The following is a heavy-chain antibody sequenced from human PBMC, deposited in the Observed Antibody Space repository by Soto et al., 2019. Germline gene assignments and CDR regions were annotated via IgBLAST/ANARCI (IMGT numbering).Heavy chain of an antibody. V-gene: IGHV3-49*03. J-gene: IGHJ4*02. Sequence: PGGSLRLSCTASGFTFGDYAMSWFRQAPGKGLEWVGFIRSNTFGGASIYAASVKGRFSISRDDSKSIAYLQMNSLKIEDTAVYYCTRADIAVAGTDPYDYWGQGTLVTVSS. CDR3: TRADIAVAGTDPYDY. D-gene: IGHD6-19*01. CDR1: GFTFGDYA. CDR2: IRSNTFGGAS.